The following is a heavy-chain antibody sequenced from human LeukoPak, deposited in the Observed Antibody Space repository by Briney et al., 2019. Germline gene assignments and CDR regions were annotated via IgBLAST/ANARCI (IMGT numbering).Heavy chain of an antibody. D-gene: IGHD6-13*01. CDR1: GFTFSSYA. Sequence: GGSLRLSCAASGFTFSSYAMSWVRQAPGKGLEWVSAISGSGGSTYYADSVKGRFTISRDNSKNTLCLQMNSLRAEDTAVYYCAKGFSSSWYNPYYFDYWGQGTLVTVSS. CDR2: ISGSGGST. J-gene: IGHJ4*02. CDR3: AKGFSSSWYNPYYFDY. V-gene: IGHV3-23*01.